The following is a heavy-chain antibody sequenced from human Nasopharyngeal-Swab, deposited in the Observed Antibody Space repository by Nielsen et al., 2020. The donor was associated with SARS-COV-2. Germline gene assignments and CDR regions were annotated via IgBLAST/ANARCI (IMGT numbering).Heavy chain of an antibody. CDR2: TDNRSKWYN. CDR3: AREGPGYDYYDSSGYQSTSDAFDI. Sequence: SQTLSLAWAIAWDSGSSNSATWNWIRQSPSRGLAWLGRTDNRSKWYNDYAVTVKSRITINPDTSKNQFSLQLNSVTPEDTAVYYCAREGPGYDYYDSSGYQSTSDAFDIWGQGTMVTVSS. CDR1: WDSGSSNSAT. D-gene: IGHD3-22*01. J-gene: IGHJ3*02. V-gene: IGHV6-1*01.